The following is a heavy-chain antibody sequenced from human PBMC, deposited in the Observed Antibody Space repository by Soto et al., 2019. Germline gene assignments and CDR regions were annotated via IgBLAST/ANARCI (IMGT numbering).Heavy chain of an antibody. CDR3: AVDYCSSTSFDISYFQH. J-gene: IGHJ1*01. Sequence: QVQLVQSGAEVKKPGASVKVSCKASGYTFNSYGISWVRQAPGQGLEWIGWVNPYNGNTKYAQKLQGRVTMTADTSTSTAYMDLRTLSSDDTAVYYCAVDYCSSTSFDISYFQHWGQGTLVTVSS. V-gene: IGHV1-18*01. D-gene: IGHD2-2*01. CDR1: GYTFNSYG. CDR2: VNPYNGNT.